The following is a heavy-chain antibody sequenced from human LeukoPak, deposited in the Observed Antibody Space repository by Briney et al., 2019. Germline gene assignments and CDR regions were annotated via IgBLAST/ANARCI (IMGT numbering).Heavy chain of an antibody. J-gene: IGHJ4*02. CDR3: VRDKYSSGWSASFDY. CDR2: IPYDESKT. Sequence: GGSLRLSCEASGFTLITYTIHWVRQAPGKGLEWVSFIPYDESKTYFADSVKGRFSISRDNSKNTVYLQMNGLRDEDTAFYYCVRDKYSSGWSASFDYWGQGALVTVSS. D-gene: IGHD6-19*01. V-gene: IGHV3-30*04. CDR1: GFTLITYT.